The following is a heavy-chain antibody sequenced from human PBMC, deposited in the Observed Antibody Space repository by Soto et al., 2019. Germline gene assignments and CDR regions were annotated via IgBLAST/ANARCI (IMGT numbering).Heavy chain of an antibody. CDR1: GFAFSGYW. J-gene: IGHJ6*02. CDR2: IEDNGSEK. V-gene: IGHV3-7*01. CDR3: AKDVEEVLPYYGMDV. Sequence: QLVESGGGLVQPGGSLRLTCAGSGFAFSGYWMSWVRQAPWKGLEWVASIEDNGSEKYYVDSVKGRFTISRDNAKNSLFLQMNSLGAEDTAVYYCAKDVEEVLPYYGMDVWGRGTTVRVSS.